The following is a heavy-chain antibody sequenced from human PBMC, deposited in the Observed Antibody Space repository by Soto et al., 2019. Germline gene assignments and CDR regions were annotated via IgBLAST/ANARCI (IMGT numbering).Heavy chain of an antibody. D-gene: IGHD1-1*01. CDR3: ARGRYGDY. V-gene: IGHV1-18*01. J-gene: IGHJ4*02. Sequence: QVHLVQSGAEVKKPGASVKVSCKGSGYAFTTYGITWVRQAPGQGLEWMGWISAHNGNTNYAQKLQCSVTVTRDTSTSTAYMELRSLRSDDTAVYYCARGRYGDYWGQGALVTVSS. CDR1: GYAFTTYG. CDR2: ISAHNGNT.